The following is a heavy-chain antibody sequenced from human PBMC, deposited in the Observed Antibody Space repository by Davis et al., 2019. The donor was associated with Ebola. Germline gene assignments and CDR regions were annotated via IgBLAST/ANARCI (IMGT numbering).Heavy chain of an antibody. V-gene: IGHV3-74*01. Sequence: PGGSLRLSCAASGFTFSSYWMHWVRQAPGQGLMWVSSINSDGGTTTYADSVQGRFTISRDNAKNTLYLQMNSLRADDTAVYYCVRGDHRYCANAVCYNGYFDYWGLGTLVTVSS. CDR1: GFTFSSYW. CDR2: INSDGGTT. D-gene: IGHD2-8*01. CDR3: VRGDHRYCANAVCYNGYFDY. J-gene: IGHJ4*02.